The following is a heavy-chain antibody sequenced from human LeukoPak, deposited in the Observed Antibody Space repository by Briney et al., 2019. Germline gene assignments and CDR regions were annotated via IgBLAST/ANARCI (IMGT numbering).Heavy chain of an antibody. CDR3: ARDNYDSSGYYEHALDL. J-gene: IGHJ3*01. V-gene: IGHV4-30-4*01. Sequence: SETLSLTCTVSVGSICSGDYYWTWIRQPPGKGLEWIAYIYYTGSTYYNPSLKSRVTISVDTSKNQFSLKMTSLTAADTAVYYCARDNYDSSGYYEHALDLWGQGTMVTVSS. D-gene: IGHD3-22*01. CDR1: VGSICSGDYY. CDR2: IYYTGST.